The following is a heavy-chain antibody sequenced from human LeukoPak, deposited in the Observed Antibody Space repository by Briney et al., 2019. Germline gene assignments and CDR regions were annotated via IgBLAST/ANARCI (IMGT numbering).Heavy chain of an antibody. CDR3: ARGRPDDIVVVPAAIPWFDP. D-gene: IGHD2-2*02. J-gene: IGHJ5*02. Sequence: GGSLRLSCVASGFTFSGYSMNWVRQAPGKGLEWISYITSADGSIYHADSVKGRFTISRDNAKNSLYLQMNSLRVEDTAVYYCARGRPDDIVVVPAAIPWFDPWGQGTLVTVSS. CDR1: GFTFSGYS. CDR2: ITSADGSI. V-gene: IGHV3-48*01.